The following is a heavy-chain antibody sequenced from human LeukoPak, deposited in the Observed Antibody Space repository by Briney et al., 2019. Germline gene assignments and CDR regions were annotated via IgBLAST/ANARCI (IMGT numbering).Heavy chain of an antibody. V-gene: IGHV4-59*01. CDR2: IYYSGST. J-gene: IGHJ4*02. CDR3: ARASGDWFGSRSYFDY. Sequence: SSETLSLTCTVSGGSISSYYWSWIRQPPGKGLEWIGYIYYSGSTNYNPSLKSRVTISVDTSKNQFSLKLSSVTAADTAVYYCARASGDWFGSRSYFDYWGQGTLVTVSS. D-gene: IGHD3-9*01. CDR1: GGSISSYY.